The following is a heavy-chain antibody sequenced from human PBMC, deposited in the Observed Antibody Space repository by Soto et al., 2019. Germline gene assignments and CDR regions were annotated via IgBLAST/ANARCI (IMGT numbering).Heavy chain of an antibody. D-gene: IGHD6-6*01. J-gene: IGHJ4*02. V-gene: IGHV4-31*03. CDR2: IYYSGSP. CDR3: ARVRVAARLFDY. Sequence: QVQLQESGPGLVKPSQTLSLTCTVSGGSISSGGYYWSWIRQHPGKVLEWIGYIYYSGSPYYNPSLKSRVTISVDTSKDQFSLKLSSVTAADTAVYYCARVRVAARLFDYWGQGTLVTVSS. CDR1: GGSISSGGYY.